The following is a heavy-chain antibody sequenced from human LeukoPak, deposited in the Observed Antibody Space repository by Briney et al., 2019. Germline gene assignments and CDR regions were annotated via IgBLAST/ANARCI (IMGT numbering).Heavy chain of an antibody. CDR1: GFTFSSYM. Sequence: GGSLRLSCAASGFTFSSYMMTWVRQAPGKGLEWVANIKPDGGEKFYVDSVKGRFTISRDNAKKSLYLQMNSLRAEDTAVYYCARDGVAVAGLDYRGQGTLVTVSS. V-gene: IGHV3-7*01. J-gene: IGHJ4*02. D-gene: IGHD6-19*01. CDR2: IKPDGGEK. CDR3: ARDGVAVAGLDY.